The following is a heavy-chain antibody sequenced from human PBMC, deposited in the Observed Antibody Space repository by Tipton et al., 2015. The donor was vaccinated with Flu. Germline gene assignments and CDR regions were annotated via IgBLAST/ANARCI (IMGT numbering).Heavy chain of an antibody. J-gene: IGHJ5*02. Sequence: SLRLSCEASGFTFESYWMSWVRQTPGKGLEWVANVKQDGCEKHYVDSVKGRFTISRDNARNSLYLQMNSLRADDTAVYFCARDGPPYSPTSGWFDPWGQGTLVTVSS. D-gene: IGHD1-26*01. V-gene: IGHV3-7*01. CDR2: VKQDGCEK. CDR3: ARDGPPYSPTSGWFDP. CDR1: GFTFESYW.